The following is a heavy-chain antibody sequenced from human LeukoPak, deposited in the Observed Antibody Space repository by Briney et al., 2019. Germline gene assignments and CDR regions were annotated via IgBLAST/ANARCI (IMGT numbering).Heavy chain of an antibody. CDR3: AKGYFDSSGDYTAARLSWFDP. D-gene: IGHD3-22*01. Sequence: GGSLRLSCAASGFTFSNYAMSWVRQAPGKGLEWVSTISGGGGSTYYADSVKGRLTISRDNSKNTVYLQIHSLRAEDTAVYYCAKGYFDSSGDYTAARLSWFDPWGQGILVTVSS. CDR2: ISGGGGST. J-gene: IGHJ5*02. CDR1: GFTFSNYA. V-gene: IGHV3-23*01.